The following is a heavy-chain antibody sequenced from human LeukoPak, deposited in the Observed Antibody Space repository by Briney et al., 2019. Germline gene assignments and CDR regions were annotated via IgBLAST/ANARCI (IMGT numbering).Heavy chain of an antibody. J-gene: IGHJ2*01. CDR3: AKAYCGGDCYSSIVWYFDL. Sequence: GGSLRLSCAASGFTFDDYTMHWVRQAPGKGLEWVSLISWDGGSTYYADSVKGRFTISRDNSKNSLYLQMNSLRTGDTALYYCAKAYCGGDCYSSIVWYFDLWGRGTLVTVSS. V-gene: IGHV3-43*01. CDR1: GFTFDDYT. CDR2: ISWDGGST. D-gene: IGHD2-21*02.